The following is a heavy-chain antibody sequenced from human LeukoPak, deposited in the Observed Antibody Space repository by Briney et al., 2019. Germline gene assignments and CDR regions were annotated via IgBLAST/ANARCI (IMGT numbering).Heavy chain of an antibody. CDR3: ARDRVNYCSGGSCCSWYFDL. Sequence: SETLSLTCTVSGGSISSHYSSWIRQPPGKGLEWIGYIYYSGSTNYNPSLKSRVTISVDTSKNQFSLKLSSVTAADTAVYYCARDRVNYCSGGSCCSWYFDLWGRGTLVTVSS. J-gene: IGHJ2*01. D-gene: IGHD2-15*01. CDR2: IYYSGST. CDR1: GGSISSHY. V-gene: IGHV4-59*11.